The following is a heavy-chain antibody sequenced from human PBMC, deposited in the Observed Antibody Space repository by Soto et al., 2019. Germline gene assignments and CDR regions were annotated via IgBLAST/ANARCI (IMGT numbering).Heavy chain of an antibody. V-gene: IGHV4-30-4*01. CDR1: GGSISSGDYY. D-gene: IGHD5-12*01. CDR2: IYYSGST. Sequence: LSLTCTVSGGSISSGDYYWSWIRQPPGKGLEWIGYIYYSGSTYYNPSLKSRVTISVDTSKNQFSLKLSSVTAADTAVYYCAREDASGPSALFWGQGTLVTVSS. CDR3: AREDASGPSALF. J-gene: IGHJ4*02.